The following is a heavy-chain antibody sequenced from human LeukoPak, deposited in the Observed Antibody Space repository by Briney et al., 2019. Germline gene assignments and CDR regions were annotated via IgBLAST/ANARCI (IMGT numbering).Heavy chain of an antibody. J-gene: IGHJ2*01. CDR2: VYHSGTT. D-gene: IGHD4-17*01. Sequence: SGTLSLTCAVSGGSIDSSNLWSWVRQPPGKGLEWIGEVYHSGTTNYNPSLKSRVTISVDKSKNQFSLKLSSVTAADTAVYYCARWYGDYQLNWYFDLWGRGTLVTVSS. V-gene: IGHV4-4*02. CDR3: ARWYGDYQLNWYFDL. CDR1: GGSIDSSNL.